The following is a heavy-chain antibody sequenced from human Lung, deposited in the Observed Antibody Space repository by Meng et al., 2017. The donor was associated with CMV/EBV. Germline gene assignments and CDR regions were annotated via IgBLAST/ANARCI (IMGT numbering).Heavy chain of an antibody. D-gene: IGHD6-13*01. CDR2: ISTTSTYI. CDR1: GFTFSAYA. V-gene: IGHV3-21*01. J-gene: IGHJ6*02. CDR3: ARSWDGMDV. Sequence: GGSLRLSCAASGFTFSAYAMNWVRQAPGKGLEWVTSISTTSTYIYYADSVKGRFTISRDNAQNSVYLQMNSLSAEGTGVYYCARSWDGMDVWGQGTTVTVSS.